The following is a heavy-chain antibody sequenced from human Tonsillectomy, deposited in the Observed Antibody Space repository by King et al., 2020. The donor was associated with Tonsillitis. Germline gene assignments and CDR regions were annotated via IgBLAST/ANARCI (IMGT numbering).Heavy chain of an antibody. D-gene: IGHD3-22*01. J-gene: IGHJ4*02. Sequence: VQLQESGPGLVKPSETLSLTCTVSGGSISSYYWSWIRQPPGKGLEWIGYIYYSGSTNYNPSLKCRVTISVDTSKNQFSLKLSSVTAADTAVYYCARDQNYYDSSGYYRGGFDYWGQGTLVTVSS. V-gene: IGHV4-59*01. CDR2: IYYSGST. CDR1: GGSISSYY. CDR3: ARDQNYYDSSGYYRGGFDY.